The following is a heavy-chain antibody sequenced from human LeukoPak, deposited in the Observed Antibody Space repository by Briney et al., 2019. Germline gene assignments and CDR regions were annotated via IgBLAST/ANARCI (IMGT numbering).Heavy chain of an antibody. CDR1: GGSISSYY. CDR2: IYYSGST. J-gene: IGHJ6*02. CDR3: ATLPGYYYGMDV. Sequence: XETLSLTCTVSGGSISSYYWSWIRQPPGKGLEWIGYIYYSGSTNYNPSLKSRVTISVDTSKNQFSLKLSSVTAADTAVYYCATLPGYYYGMDVWGQGTTVTVSS. V-gene: IGHV4-59*08.